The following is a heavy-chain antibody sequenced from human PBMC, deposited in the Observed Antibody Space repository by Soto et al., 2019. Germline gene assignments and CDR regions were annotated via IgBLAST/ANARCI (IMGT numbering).Heavy chain of an antibody. J-gene: IGHJ6*02. CDR1: GFTFSSYA. CDR2: ISSNGGST. Sequence: GGSLRLSCSASGFTFSSYAMHWVRQAPGKGLEYVSAISSNGGSTYYADSVKGRFTISRDNSKNTLYLQMSSLRAEDTAVYYCVKDPSITMVRFSIGPGGMDVWGQGTTVTVSS. CDR3: VKDPSITMVRFSIGPGGMDV. D-gene: IGHD3-10*01. V-gene: IGHV3-64D*08.